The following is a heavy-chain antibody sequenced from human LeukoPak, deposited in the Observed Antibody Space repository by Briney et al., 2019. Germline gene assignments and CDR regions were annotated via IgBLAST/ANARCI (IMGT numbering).Heavy chain of an antibody. CDR2: IYYSGST. J-gene: IGHJ4*02. V-gene: IGHV4-59*08. D-gene: IGHD6-13*01. Sequence: SETLTLTCTVFGGSISSYYWSWIRQPPGKGLEWIGYIYYSGSTNYNPSLKSRVTISVDTSKNQFSLKLSSVTAADTAVYYCAGLESSSWYPNFDYWGQGTLVTVSS. CDR1: GGSISSYY. CDR3: AGLESSSWYPNFDY.